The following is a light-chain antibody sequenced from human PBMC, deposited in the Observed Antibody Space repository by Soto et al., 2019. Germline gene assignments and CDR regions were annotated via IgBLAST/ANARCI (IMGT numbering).Light chain of an antibody. CDR1: TSDIGGFNY. V-gene: IGLV2-14*01. CDR3: GSYSSSATLV. Sequence: QSALTQPSSVSGSPGQSITISCTGTTSDIGGFNYVSWYQQYPGEAPKLLVYKVSNRPSGISNRFSGSKSGNTASLTISGRKAEDQADYYCGSYSSSATLVFAGGTKLTV. J-gene: IGLJ2*01. CDR2: KVS.